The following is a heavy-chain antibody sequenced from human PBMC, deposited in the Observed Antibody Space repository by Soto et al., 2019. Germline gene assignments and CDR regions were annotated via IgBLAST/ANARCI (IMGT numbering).Heavy chain of an antibody. Sequence: EVRLLESGGGLVQPGGSLRLSCAASGFTFSNYAMSWVRQAPGKGLEWVSTLSGNGRSTYYADAVKGRFTISRDNSKNTLYLQMNSLRAEDTAVYYCAKEFRHGGYSQVFDYWGQGTLVTVSS. V-gene: IGHV3-23*01. CDR2: LSGNGRST. CDR1: GFTFSNYA. D-gene: IGHD4-17*01. CDR3: AKEFRHGGYSQVFDY. J-gene: IGHJ4*02.